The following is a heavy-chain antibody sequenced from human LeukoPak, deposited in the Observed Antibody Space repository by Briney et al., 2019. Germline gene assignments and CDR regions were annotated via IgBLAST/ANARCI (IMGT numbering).Heavy chain of an antibody. CDR3: AADRRDCSSTSCYEVDYYYYGMDV. Sequence: SVKVSCKASRFTFTSSAVQWVRQARGQRLEWVGWIVVGSGNTNYAQKFQERVTITRDMSTSTAYMELSSLRSEDTAVYYCAADRRDCSSTSCYEVDYYYYGMDVWGQGTTVTASS. V-gene: IGHV1-58*01. J-gene: IGHJ6*02. CDR1: RFTFTSSA. D-gene: IGHD2-2*01. CDR2: IVVGSGNT.